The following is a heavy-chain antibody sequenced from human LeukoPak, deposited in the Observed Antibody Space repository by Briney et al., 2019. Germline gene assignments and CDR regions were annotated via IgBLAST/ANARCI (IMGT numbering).Heavy chain of an antibody. CDR2: IYYSGNT. J-gene: IGHJ5*02. CDR3: ARDPVFRWFDP. D-gene: IGHD3-10*01. CDR1: GGSISSSTYY. V-gene: IGHV4-39*07. Sequence: PSETLSLTCTVSGGSISSSTYYWGWIRQPPGKGLEWIGSIYYSGNTYYNPSLKGRVTISLDTSKNQFSLKLNSVTAADTAEYYCARDPVFRWFDPWGQGTLVTVSS.